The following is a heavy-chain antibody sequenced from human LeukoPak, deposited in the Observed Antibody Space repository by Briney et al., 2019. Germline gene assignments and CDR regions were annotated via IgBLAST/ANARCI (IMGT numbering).Heavy chain of an antibody. V-gene: IGHV3-7*01. D-gene: IGHD2-2*01. CDR3: TRDPECSSTSCLDAFDI. J-gene: IGHJ3*02. CDR1: GFTFSNYW. CDR2: MNQDGSKA. Sequence: GGSLRLSCAASGFTFSNYWMTWVRQAPGKGLEWVANMNQDGSKAYYVDSVKGRFTVSRDNAKNSLYLQMNSLGADDTALYYCTRDPECSSTSCLDAFDIWGQGTMVTVSS.